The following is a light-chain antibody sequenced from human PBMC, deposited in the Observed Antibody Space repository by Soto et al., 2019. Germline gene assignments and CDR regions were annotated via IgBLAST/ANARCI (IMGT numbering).Light chain of an antibody. CDR3: QQHGSAPRT. Sequence: EIVMTQSRVTLSVSPGESATLSCRASQSVNTNVTWYQQEPGQAPRLLIYGASTRATGIPDRFSGGGSGTDFTLTISRLEPEDFAVYYCQQHGSAPRTFGQGTKVDIK. CDR2: GAS. CDR1: QSVNTN. V-gene: IGKV3-20*01. J-gene: IGKJ1*01.